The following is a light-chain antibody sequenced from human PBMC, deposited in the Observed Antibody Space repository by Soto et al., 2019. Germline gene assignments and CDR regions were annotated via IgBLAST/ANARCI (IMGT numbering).Light chain of an antibody. J-gene: IGKJ2*01. CDR2: WAS. CDR3: QQYYSPPYT. CDR1: QSVLYSSNNKNY. V-gene: IGKV4-1*01. Sequence: DIVMTQSPDSLAVSLGERATINCKSSQSVLYSSNNKNYLAWHQQKPGQPPKVLIYWASTRESGVPDRFSGSGSGTDFTPTISRLQAEDLAVYFCQQYYSPPYTFGQGTKLEIK.